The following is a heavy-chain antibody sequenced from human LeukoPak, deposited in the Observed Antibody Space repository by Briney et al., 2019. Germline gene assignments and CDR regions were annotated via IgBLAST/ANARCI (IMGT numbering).Heavy chain of an antibody. Sequence: SEPLSLTCAVYGGSFSGYYWSWIRQPPGKGLEWIGEINHSGSTDYNPSLKSRVTISVDTSKNQFSLKLSSVTAADTAVYYCARGWNSGYDQTFDYWGQGTLVTVSS. V-gene: IGHV4-34*01. CDR2: INHSGST. CDR3: ARGWNSGYDQTFDY. J-gene: IGHJ4*02. CDR1: GGSFSGYY. D-gene: IGHD5-12*01.